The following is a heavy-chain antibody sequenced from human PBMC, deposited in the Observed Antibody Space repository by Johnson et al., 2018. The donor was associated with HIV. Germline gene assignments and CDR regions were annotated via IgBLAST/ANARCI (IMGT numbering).Heavy chain of an antibody. V-gene: IGHV3-7*05. D-gene: IGHD6-19*01. J-gene: IGHJ3*02. CDR3: ANIAVAGTYHDAFDI. Sequence: VQLVESGGGLVQPGGSLRLSCAASGFTFSSYWMSWVRQAPGKGLEWVANIKQDGSEKYYVDSVKGRFTISRDNAKNSLYLQMNSLRAEDTAVYYCANIAVAGTYHDAFDIWGQGTMVTVSS. CDR1: GFTFSSYW. CDR2: IKQDGSEK.